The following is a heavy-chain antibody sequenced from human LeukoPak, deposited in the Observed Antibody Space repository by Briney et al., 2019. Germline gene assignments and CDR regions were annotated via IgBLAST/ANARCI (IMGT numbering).Heavy chain of an antibody. CDR3: ARDRWSSTSYNDY. CDR2: IWYDGNNK. Sequence: PGGSLRLSCAASGFIVSSNYMSWVRQAPGKGLEWVAVIWYDGNNKYYADSVKGRFTISRDNSKNTLYLQMNSLRAEDTAVYYCARDRWSSTSYNDYWGQGTLVTVSS. J-gene: IGHJ4*02. V-gene: IGHV3-33*08. CDR1: GFIVSSNY. D-gene: IGHD2-2*01.